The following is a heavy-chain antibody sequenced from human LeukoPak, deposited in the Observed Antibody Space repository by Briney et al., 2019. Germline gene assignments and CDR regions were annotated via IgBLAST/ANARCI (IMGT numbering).Heavy chain of an antibody. D-gene: IGHD3-3*01. V-gene: IGHV3-7*01. CDR2: IKQDGSEK. CDR1: GFTFDDYG. CDR3: ARIHYYDFWSGFFDY. Sequence: GGSLRLSCAASGFTFDDYGMSWVRQVAGKGLEWVANIKQDGSEKYYVDSVKGRFTISRDNAKNSLYLQMNSLRAEDTAVYYCARIHYYDFWSGFFDYWGQGTLVTVSS. J-gene: IGHJ4*02.